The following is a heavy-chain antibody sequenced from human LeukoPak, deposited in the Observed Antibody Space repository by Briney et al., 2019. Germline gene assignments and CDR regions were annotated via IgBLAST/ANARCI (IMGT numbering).Heavy chain of an antibody. Sequence: ASVKVSCKASGYTFTGYYMHWVRQAPGQGLEWMGWINPNSGGTNYAQKFQGRVTMTRDTSISTAYMELSRLRSDDTAVYYCARGAAAGKNRYYYYMDVWGKGTTVTVSS. CDR3: ARGAAAGKNRYYYYMDV. D-gene: IGHD6-13*01. V-gene: IGHV1-2*02. CDR1: GYTFTGYY. CDR2: INPNSGGT. J-gene: IGHJ6*03.